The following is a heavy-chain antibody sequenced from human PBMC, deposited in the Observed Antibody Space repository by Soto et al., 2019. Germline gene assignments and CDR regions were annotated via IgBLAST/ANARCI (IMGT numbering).Heavy chain of an antibody. Sequence: GGSLRLSCAASGFTFSSYWMHWVRQAPGKGLVWVSRINSDGSSTSYADSVKGRFTISRDNAKNTLYLQMNSLRAEDTAVYYCARGRGPPSYSSLNDYWGQGTLVTVSS. J-gene: IGHJ4*02. CDR3: ARGRGPPSYSSLNDY. D-gene: IGHD6-13*01. V-gene: IGHV3-74*01. CDR2: INSDGSST. CDR1: GFTFSSYW.